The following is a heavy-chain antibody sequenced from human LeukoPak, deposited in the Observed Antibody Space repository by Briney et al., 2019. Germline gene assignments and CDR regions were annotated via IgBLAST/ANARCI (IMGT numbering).Heavy chain of an antibody. D-gene: IGHD6-19*01. CDR2: IYPGDSDT. Sequence: RGESLKISCKGSGYSFTSYWIGWVRQMPGKGLEWMGIIYPGDSDTRYSPSFQGQVTISADKSISTAYLQWSSLKASDTAMYYCARQRFYGAVAGTMRYFDYWGQGTLVTVSS. J-gene: IGHJ4*02. CDR3: ARQRFYGAVAGTMRYFDY. V-gene: IGHV5-51*01. CDR1: GYSFTSYW.